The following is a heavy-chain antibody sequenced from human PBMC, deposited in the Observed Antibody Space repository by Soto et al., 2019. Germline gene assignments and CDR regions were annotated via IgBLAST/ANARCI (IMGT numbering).Heavy chain of an antibody. CDR2: IYYSGST. D-gene: IGHD6-13*01. CDR1: GGSFSGYY. J-gene: IGHJ6*03. Sequence: NPSETLSLTCAVYGGSFSGYYWSWIRQPPGKGLEWIGDIYYSGSTNYNPSLKSRVTTSVDTSKNQFSLKLSSVTAADTAVYYCARGSIAAPYYYYYMDVWGKGTTVTVSS. V-gene: IGHV4-34*01. CDR3: ARGSIAAPYYYYYMDV.